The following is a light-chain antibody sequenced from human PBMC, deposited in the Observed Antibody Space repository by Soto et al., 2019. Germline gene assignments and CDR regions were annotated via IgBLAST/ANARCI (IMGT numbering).Light chain of an antibody. CDR1: QSVSSSY. CDR3: QQYGAQPYY. J-gene: IGKJ2*01. V-gene: IGKV3-20*01. Sequence: EVVLTQSPGMLSLSPGERATLSCRASQSVSSSYIGWYQQRPGQPPRLLMYSTSRRATGIPDRFSGSESGTDFTLTINRLEPEDFAVYYCQQYGAQPYYFGQGTKLEIK. CDR2: STS.